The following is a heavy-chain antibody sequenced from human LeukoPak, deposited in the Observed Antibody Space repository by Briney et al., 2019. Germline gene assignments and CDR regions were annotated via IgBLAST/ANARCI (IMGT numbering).Heavy chain of an antibody. CDR3: AKGREKYCTSTSCYHDY. CDR2: IRYGGDNK. Sequence: GGSLRLSCAASGFTFSSYDMHWVRQAPGKGLEWVAFIRYGGDNKYYADSVKGRFTISRDNSENTLYLQMNSLRAEDTAVYFCAKGREKYCTSTSCYHDYCGPGDLVTVSS. D-gene: IGHD2-2*01. CDR1: GFTFSSYD. V-gene: IGHV3-30*02. J-gene: IGHJ4*02.